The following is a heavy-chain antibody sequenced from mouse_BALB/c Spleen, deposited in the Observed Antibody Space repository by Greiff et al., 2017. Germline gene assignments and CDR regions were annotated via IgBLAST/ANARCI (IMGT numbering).Heavy chain of an antibody. Sequence: VKLVESGPGLVAPSQSLSITCTVSGFSLTSYGVHWVRQPPGKGLEWLGVIWAGGSTNYNSALMSRLSISKDNSKSQVFLKMNSLQTDDTAMYYCARGALDYYGSRGGFAYWGQGTLVTVSA. CDR3: ARGALDYYGSRGGFAY. V-gene: IGHV2-9*02. CDR1: GFSLTSYG. D-gene: IGHD1-1*01. J-gene: IGHJ3*01. CDR2: IWAGGST.